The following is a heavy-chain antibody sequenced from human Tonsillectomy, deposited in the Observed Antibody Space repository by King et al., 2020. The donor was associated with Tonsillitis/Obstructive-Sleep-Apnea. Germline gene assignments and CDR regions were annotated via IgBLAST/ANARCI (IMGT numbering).Heavy chain of an antibody. Sequence: QLQESGPGLVKPSETLSLTCTLSGGSISSSGYYWGWIRQPPGKGLEWIGSVYYSGRTFYNPSLKSRINISVHTSKKQFSLKVTSVTAADTAVYYCATDAFSYGQDWYFDLWGRGTLVTVSS. CDR1: GGSISSSGYY. J-gene: IGHJ2*01. D-gene: IGHD5-18*01. V-gene: IGHV4-39*01. CDR2: VYYSGRT. CDR3: ATDAFSYGQDWYFDL.